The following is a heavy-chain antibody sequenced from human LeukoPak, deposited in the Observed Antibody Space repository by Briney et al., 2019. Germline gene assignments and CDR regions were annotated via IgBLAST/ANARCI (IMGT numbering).Heavy chain of an antibody. D-gene: IGHD3-16*02. J-gene: IGHJ5*02. CDR1: GGSLSEFY. Sequence: SETLSLTCAVSGGSLSEFYWNWIRQSPVKGLEWIGEVNYSGSTAYNPSLKSRVTISVDTSKNQFSLKLSSVTAADTAVYYCARDRSGYDYVWGSYLQGKNWFDPWGQGTLVTVSS. CDR2: VNYSGST. V-gene: IGHV4-34*01. CDR3: ARDRSGYDYVWGSYLQGKNWFDP.